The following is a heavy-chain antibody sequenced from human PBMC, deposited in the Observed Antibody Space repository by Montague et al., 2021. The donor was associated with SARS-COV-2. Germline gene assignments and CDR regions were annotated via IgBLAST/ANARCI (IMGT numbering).Heavy chain of an antibody. CDR2: INHSGST. CDR1: GGSFSGYY. CDR3: GMDV. V-gene: IGHV4-34*01. J-gene: IGHJ6*02. D-gene: IGHD2-15*01. Sequence: SETLSLTCAVYGGSFSGYYWSWIRQPPGKGLEWIGEINHSGSTNYNPSLKSRVTISADYCARGSGCSGGSCYSEWDPYYYYGMDVWGQGTTVTVSS.